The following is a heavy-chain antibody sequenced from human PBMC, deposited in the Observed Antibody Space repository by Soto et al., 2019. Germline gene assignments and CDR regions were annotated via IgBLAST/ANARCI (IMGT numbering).Heavy chain of an antibody. V-gene: IGHV1-69*06. D-gene: IGHD5-18*01. CDR1: GGTFSSYA. J-gene: IGHJ5*02. CDR2: LIPIFGTA. CDR3: ARTADGYLNWFDP. Sequence: QVQLVQSGAEVKKPGSSVKVSCKASGGTFSSYAISWVRQAPGQGLEWMGGLIPIFGTANYAQKFQARVMSTTDKSTSTAYREPSSLRCEKTALNYCARTADGYLNWFDPWGQGTLFTVSS.